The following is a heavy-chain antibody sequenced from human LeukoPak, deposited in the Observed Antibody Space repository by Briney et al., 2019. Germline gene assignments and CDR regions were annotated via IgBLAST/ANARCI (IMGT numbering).Heavy chain of an antibody. Sequence: PGGSLRLSCAASGFIFSSYAMSWVRQAPGKGLEWVANIKQDGSEKYYVDSVKGRFTISRDNAKNSLYLQMNSLRAEDTAVYYCASLAAADPFDYWGQGTLVTVSS. J-gene: IGHJ4*02. V-gene: IGHV3-7*01. CDR3: ASLAAADPFDY. D-gene: IGHD6-13*01. CDR1: GFIFSSYA. CDR2: IKQDGSEK.